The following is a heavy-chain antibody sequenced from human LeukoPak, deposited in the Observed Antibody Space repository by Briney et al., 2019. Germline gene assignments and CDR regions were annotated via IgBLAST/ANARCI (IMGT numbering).Heavy chain of an antibody. CDR1: GFTFNSYG. CDR3: AKDRVNCSSTSCYSVGGNFDY. CDR2: IRFDGGNK. V-gene: IGHV3-30*02. Sequence: GGSLRLSCAASGFTFNSYGMHWVRQAPGKGLEWVAFIRFDGGNKYYADSVKGRFTISRDNSKNTLYLQMNSLRAEDTAVYYCAKDRVNCSSTSCYSVGGNFDYWGQGTLVTVSS. D-gene: IGHD2-2*01. J-gene: IGHJ4*02.